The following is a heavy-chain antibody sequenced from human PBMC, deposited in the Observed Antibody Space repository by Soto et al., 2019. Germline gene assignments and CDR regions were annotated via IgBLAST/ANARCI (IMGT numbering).Heavy chain of an antibody. CDR3: ALGGGYYYGMDV. CDR1: GYTFTGYY. V-gene: IGHV1-2*04. CDR2: INPNSGGT. J-gene: IGHJ6*02. Sequence: ASVKVSCKASGYTFTGYYIHWVRHAPGQGLEWMGWINPNSGGTNYAQKFQGWVTMTRDTSISTAYMELSRLRSDDTAVYYCALGGGYYYGMDVWGQGTTVTVSS.